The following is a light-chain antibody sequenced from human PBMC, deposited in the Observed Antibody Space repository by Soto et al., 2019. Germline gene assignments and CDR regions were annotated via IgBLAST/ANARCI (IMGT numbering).Light chain of an antibody. J-gene: IGKJ4*01. Sequence: EIVLTQSPATLSLSPGERATLSCRASQSVSNYLAWYQQKPGQAPRLLIYDASNRASGIPARFSGSRSGTDFTLTISSLDPEDFAVYYCQQRSNWPPVTFGGGTKVEIK. V-gene: IGKV3-11*01. CDR1: QSVSNY. CDR3: QQRSNWPPVT. CDR2: DAS.